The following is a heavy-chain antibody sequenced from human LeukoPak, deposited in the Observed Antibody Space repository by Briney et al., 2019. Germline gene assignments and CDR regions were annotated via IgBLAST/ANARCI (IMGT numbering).Heavy chain of an antibody. Sequence: GGSLRLSCAASGFMFSSYTMNWVRQAPGKGLEWVSSISSSSSFIYYTDSVKGRFIISRDNAKNSLYLQMNSLRAEDTAVYYCARGPPYDCFDSWGQGTLVTVAS. J-gene: IGHJ4*02. CDR1: GFMFSSYT. V-gene: IGHV3-21*06. D-gene: IGHD4-17*01. CDR2: ISSSSSFI. CDR3: ARGPPYDCFDS.